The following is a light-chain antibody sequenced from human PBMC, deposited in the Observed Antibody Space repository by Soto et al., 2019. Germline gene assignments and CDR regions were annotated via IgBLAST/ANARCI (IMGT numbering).Light chain of an antibody. CDR2: GIS. J-gene: IGKJ1*01. CDR3: QQYTQSLWT. V-gene: IGKV3-20*01. CDR1: QSVSASQ. Sequence: EIVMTQSPATLSVSPGERATLSCRTSQSVSASQLAWYQQKPGQAPRLLIYGISKRAAGIPDRFTGSGSGTDFTLTIDGLEPEDFAVYYCQQYTQSLWTFGQGTKVDIK.